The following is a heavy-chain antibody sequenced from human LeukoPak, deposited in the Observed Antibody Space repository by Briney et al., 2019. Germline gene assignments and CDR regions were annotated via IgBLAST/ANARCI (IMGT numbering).Heavy chain of an antibody. Sequence: GGSLRLSCAASGFTFSTYAMHWVRQAPGKGLEWVAVISYDGRNEYYADSAKGRFTISRDNSKNTLYLQMNSLRAEDSAVYYCARVKWELLGDYYFDYWGQGTLVTVSS. CDR1: GFTFSTYA. CDR3: ARVKWELLGDYYFDY. J-gene: IGHJ4*02. CDR2: ISYDGRNE. V-gene: IGHV3-30*01. D-gene: IGHD1-26*01.